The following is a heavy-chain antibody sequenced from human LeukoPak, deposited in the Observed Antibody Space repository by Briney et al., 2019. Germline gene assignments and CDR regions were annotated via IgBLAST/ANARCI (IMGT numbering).Heavy chain of an antibody. CDR2: VSGSGGGT. CDR1: GLTLSNYG. D-gene: IGHD3-10*01. J-gene: IGHJ4*02. CDR3: AKRGVVIRVFLVGFHKEAYYFDF. V-gene: IGHV3-23*01. Sequence: GGSLRLSCAVSGLTLSNYGMRWVRQATGKGGEWVAGVSGSGGGTNYAASLHGLFTIFRDNPNNTLYLQMNSLRAEDTAVYFCAKRGVVIRVFLVGFHKEAYYFDFWGQGALVTVSS.